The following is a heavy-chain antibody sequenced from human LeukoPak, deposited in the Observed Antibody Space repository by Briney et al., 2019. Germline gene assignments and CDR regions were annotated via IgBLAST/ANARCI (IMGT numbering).Heavy chain of an antibody. Sequence: GGSLRLSCAASGFTFSSYSMNWVRQAPGKGLEWVSVIYSGGSTYYADSVKGRFTISRDNSKNTLYLQMNSLRAEDTAVYYCVTERGYSYGLDYWGQGTLVTVSS. CDR2: IYSGGST. CDR3: VTERGYSYGLDY. CDR1: GFTFSSYS. V-gene: IGHV3-66*01. J-gene: IGHJ4*02. D-gene: IGHD5-18*01.